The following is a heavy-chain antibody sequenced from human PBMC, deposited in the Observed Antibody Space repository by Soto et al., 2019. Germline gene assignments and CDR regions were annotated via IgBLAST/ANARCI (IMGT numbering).Heavy chain of an antibody. Sequence: EVQLLESGGDLVQPGGSLRLSCAASGFTFSSFAMSWVRQAPGKGLEWVSRVFGDGGGPDYADSVKGRFTISRDNSKNTLYLQMSSLRVEDSDVYYCATTRRMQVWDYSLDYWGQGTLVTVSS. V-gene: IGHV3-23*01. D-gene: IGHD2-21*01. CDR2: VFGDGGGP. J-gene: IGHJ4*02. CDR1: GFTFSSFA. CDR3: ATTRRMQVWDYSLDY.